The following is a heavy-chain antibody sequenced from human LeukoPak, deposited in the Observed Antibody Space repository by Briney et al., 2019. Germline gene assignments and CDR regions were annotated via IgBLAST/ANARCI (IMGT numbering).Heavy chain of an antibody. CDR3: ARARRIMVRERYYYYYMDV. V-gene: IGHV1-8*03. Sequence: GASVKVSCKASGYTFTSYDINWVRQATGQGLEWMGWMNPNSGNTGYAQKFQGRVTITRNTSISTAYMELSSLRSEDTAVYYRARARRIMVRERYYYYYMDVWGKGTTVTVSS. CDR2: MNPNSGNT. CDR1: GYTFTSYD. D-gene: IGHD3-10*01. J-gene: IGHJ6*03.